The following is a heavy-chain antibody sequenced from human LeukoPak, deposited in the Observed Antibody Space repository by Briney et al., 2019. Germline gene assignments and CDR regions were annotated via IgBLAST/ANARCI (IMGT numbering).Heavy chain of an antibody. Sequence: ASVKVSCKASGYTSTGYYMHWVRQAPGQGLEWMGWINPNSGGTNYAQKFQGRVTMTRDTSISTAYMELSRLRSDDTAVYYCARDDVETREFDPWGQGTLVTVSS. D-gene: IGHD2-15*01. J-gene: IGHJ5*02. CDR3: ARDDVETREFDP. CDR2: INPNSGGT. V-gene: IGHV1-2*02. CDR1: GYTSTGYY.